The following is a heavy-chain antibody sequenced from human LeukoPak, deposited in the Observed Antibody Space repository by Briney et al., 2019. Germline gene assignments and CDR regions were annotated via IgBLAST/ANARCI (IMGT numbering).Heavy chain of an antibody. CDR3: ARDEPLSTMVRGVINY. CDR2: ISAYNGNT. CDR1: GYTFTSYG. D-gene: IGHD3-10*01. J-gene: IGHJ4*02. V-gene: IGHV1-18*01. Sequence: ASVKVSCKASGYTFTSYGISWVRQAPGQGLEWMGWISAYNGNTNYAQKLQGRVTMTTDTSTSTAYMELRSLRSDDTAVYYCARDEPLSTMVRGVINYWGQGTLVTVSS.